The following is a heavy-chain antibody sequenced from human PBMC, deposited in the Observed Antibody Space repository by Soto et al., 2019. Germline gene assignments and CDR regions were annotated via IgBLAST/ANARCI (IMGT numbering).Heavy chain of an antibody. CDR3: ATHREGATYYFDY. CDR1: TFTFTSSA. J-gene: IGHJ4*02. V-gene: IGHV1-58*01. D-gene: IGHD1-26*01. CDR2: IVVGSGNT. Sequence: QMQLVQSGTEVKKPGTSMKVSCKASTFTFTSSAVQWVRQARGQRLEWIGWIVVGSGNTKYAQNFKERVTITRDMSSGTAYLELSSLRSEHTAVYYCATHREGATYYFDYWGQGTLLTVSS.